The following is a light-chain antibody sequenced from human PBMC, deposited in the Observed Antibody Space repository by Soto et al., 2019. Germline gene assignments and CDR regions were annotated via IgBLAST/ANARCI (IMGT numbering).Light chain of an antibody. CDR2: DVS. CDR3: QQHSNWPYT. CDR1: QSASSY. J-gene: IGKJ2*01. V-gene: IGKV3-11*01. Sequence: EIVLTQSPATLSLSPGERATLSCRASQSASSYFAWYQQKPGQAPRHLIYDVSNRATGIPARLSGSGSGTDFTLTISSLEPEDFAVYYCQQHSNWPYTFGQGTKVEI.